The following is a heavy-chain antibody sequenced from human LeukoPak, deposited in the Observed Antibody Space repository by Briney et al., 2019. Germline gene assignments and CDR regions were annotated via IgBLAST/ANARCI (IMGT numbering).Heavy chain of an antibody. V-gene: IGHV3-23*01. Sequence: GGSLRLSCAASGFTFSSYAMSWVRQAPGKGREWVSAISGSGGSTYYADSVKGRFTISRDNSKNTLYLQMNSLRSEDTAVYYCAKDQWGYNWFDPWGQGTLVTVSS. CDR2: ISGSGGST. CDR1: GFTFSSYA. J-gene: IGHJ5*02. D-gene: IGHD3-16*01. CDR3: AKDQWGYNWFDP.